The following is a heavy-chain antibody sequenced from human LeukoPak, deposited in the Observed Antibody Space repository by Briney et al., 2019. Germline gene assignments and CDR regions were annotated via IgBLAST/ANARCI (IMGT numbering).Heavy chain of an antibody. V-gene: IGHV4-39*07. Sequence: SETLSLTCTVSGGSISSSSYSWGWIRQPPGKGLEWIGEIYHSGSTNYNPSLKIRFTISVDKSKNQFSLKLSSVTAADTAVYYCARIAVAGSVYFDYWGQGTLVTVSS. J-gene: IGHJ4*02. CDR3: ARIAVAGSVYFDY. CDR1: GGSISSSSYS. D-gene: IGHD6-19*01. CDR2: IYHSGST.